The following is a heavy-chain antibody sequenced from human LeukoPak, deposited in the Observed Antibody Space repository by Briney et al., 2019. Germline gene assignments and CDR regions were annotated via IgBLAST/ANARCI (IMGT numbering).Heavy chain of an antibody. CDR2: ISTDSGKA. CDR1: GYIFNSQG. V-gene: IGHV7-4-1*02. Sequence: ASVKVSCRASGYIFNSQGMNWVRQAPGQGLEWMGWISTDSGKATYAQGFTGRFVFSLDSSVSTVYLQISDLMPEDTAKYYCAREILRFDIWGQGTTVTVSS. J-gene: IGHJ3*02. CDR3: AREILRFDI.